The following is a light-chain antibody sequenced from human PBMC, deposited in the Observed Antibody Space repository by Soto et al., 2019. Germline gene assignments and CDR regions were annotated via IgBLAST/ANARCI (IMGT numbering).Light chain of an antibody. CDR2: DVS. J-gene: IGLJ2*01. CDR1: SSDVGGYNY. V-gene: IGLV2-14*01. CDR3: SSYTSSNTFV. Sequence: QSALTQPASVSGSPGQSITISCTGTSSDVGGYNYVSWYQQYPGKAPKLMIYDVSNRPSEVSNRFSASKSDNTASLTISGLQAEDEAEYYCSSYTSSNTFVFGGGTKLTVL.